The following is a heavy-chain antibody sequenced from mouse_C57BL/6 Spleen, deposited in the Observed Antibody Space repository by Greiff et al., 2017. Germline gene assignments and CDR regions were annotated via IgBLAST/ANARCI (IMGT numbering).Heavy chain of an antibody. J-gene: IGHJ4*01. CDR2: IYPADSET. V-gene: IGHV1-61*01. Sequence: VQLQQPGAELVRPGSSAKLSCKASGYTFTSYWMDWVKQRPGQGLEWIGNIYPADSETHYNQKFKDKATLTVDKSSSTAYKQLSSLTSEDSAVYYCTRWLRYYAMDYWGQGTSVTVSS. CDR3: TRWLRYYAMDY. D-gene: IGHD2-2*01. CDR1: GYTFTSYW.